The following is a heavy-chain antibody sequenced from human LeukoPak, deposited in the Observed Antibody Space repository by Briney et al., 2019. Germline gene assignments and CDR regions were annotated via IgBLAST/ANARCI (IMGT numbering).Heavy chain of an antibody. CDR2: INTYNGDT. CDR3: ARGIRSPLFDY. D-gene: IGHD3-16*01. V-gene: IGHV1-18*01. Sequence: ASVKVSCKASGYTFTHYGITWVRQAPGQGLAWMGWINTYNGDTKCAQKLQGRVAMTTDTSTSTASMELRSLRSDDSAVYYCARGIRSPLFDYWGLGTLVTVSP. CDR1: GYTFTHYG. J-gene: IGHJ4*02.